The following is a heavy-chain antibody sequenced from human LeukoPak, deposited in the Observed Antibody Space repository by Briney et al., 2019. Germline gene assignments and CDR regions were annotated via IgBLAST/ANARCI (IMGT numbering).Heavy chain of an antibody. D-gene: IGHD1-26*01. V-gene: IGHV3-23*01. CDR2: ISGSGDMT. CDR3: ARDRVVGVMKFDY. J-gene: IGHJ4*02. Sequence: GGSLRLSCAASGFIFSTYAMSWVRQAPGKGLEWVSAISGSGDMTYYADSVKGRFTISRDNSKKTLYLQMNSLRAEDTATYYCARDRVVGVMKFDYWGQGTLVTVSS. CDR1: GFIFSTYA.